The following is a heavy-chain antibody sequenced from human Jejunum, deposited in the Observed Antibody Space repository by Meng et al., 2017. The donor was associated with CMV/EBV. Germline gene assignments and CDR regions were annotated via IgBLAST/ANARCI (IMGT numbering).Heavy chain of an antibody. CDR3: AKRDCTSSSCHYYFDY. D-gene: IGHD2-2*01. CDR1: FTFSDYW. V-gene: IGHV3-74*01. J-gene: IGHJ4*02. Sequence: FTFSDYWMDWVRQAPGKGLVWVSLINSAGSNTSYADSVKGRFTISRDNAKNTLYLQMSSLRAEDTAVYYYAKRDCTSSSCHYYFDYWGQGTLVTVSS. CDR2: INSAGSNT.